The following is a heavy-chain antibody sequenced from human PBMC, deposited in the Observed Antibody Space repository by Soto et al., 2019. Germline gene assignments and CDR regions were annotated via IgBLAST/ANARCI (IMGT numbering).Heavy chain of an antibody. V-gene: IGHV3-74*03. CDR1: GFSFSAYR. J-gene: IGHJ6*01. D-gene: IGHD2-2*01. Sequence: EEQVVESGGGSVQPGGSLRLVCTASGFSFSAYRLYWVRQAPGKGLTWVSRISQDGRVVNVADSLKGRITISRDNAQHTVTLQMSSLRFDDMGIYYCAREGKRCYAVDFWGQGTAVLVS. CDR2: ISQDGRVV. CDR3: AREGKRCYAVDF.